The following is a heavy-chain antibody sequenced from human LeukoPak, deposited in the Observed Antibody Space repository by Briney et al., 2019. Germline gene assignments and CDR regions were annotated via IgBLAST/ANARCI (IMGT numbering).Heavy chain of an antibody. CDR1: GFTFSSYG. Sequence: GGSLRLSCAASGFTFSSYGMSWVRQAPGKGLEWVSAISGSGGSTYYADSVKGRFTISRDNSKNTLYLQMNSLRAEDTAVYYCAKDFTRGTRFGKIPHYFDYWGRGTLVTVSS. V-gene: IGHV3-23*01. D-gene: IGHD3-10*01. CDR2: ISGSGGST. J-gene: IGHJ4*02. CDR3: AKDFTRGTRFGKIPHYFDY.